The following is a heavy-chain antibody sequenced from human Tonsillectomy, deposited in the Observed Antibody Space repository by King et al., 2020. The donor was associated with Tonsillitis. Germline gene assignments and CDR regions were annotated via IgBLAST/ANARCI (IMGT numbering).Heavy chain of an antibody. CDR2: IYYSENT. J-gene: IGHJ5*02. Sequence: VQLQESGPGLVKPSETLSLTCTVSVGSISSYYWSWIRQPPGKGLEWIGYIYYSENTYYNHSLKSRVTISVDTSRTQFSLKLRSVTAADTAVYYCARDHHLGTAYSSAWYGIWFDPWGQGTLVTVSS. D-gene: IGHD6-19*01. CDR3: ARDHHLGTAYSSAWYGIWFDP. V-gene: IGHV4-59*01. CDR1: VGSISSYY.